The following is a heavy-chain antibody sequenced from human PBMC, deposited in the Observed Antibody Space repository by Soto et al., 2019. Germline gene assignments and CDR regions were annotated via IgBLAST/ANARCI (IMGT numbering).Heavy chain of an antibody. CDR1: GGAISSSSYY. CDR3: ARDPGIAAAPTRNYYYYGMDV. Sequence: SETLSLTCTVSGGAISSSSYYWGWIRQPPGKGLEWIGSIYYSGSTYYNPSLKSRVTISVDTSKNQFSLMLSSVTAADTAVYYCARDPGIAAAPTRNYYYYGMDVWGQGTTVTAP. V-gene: IGHV4-39*02. D-gene: IGHD6-13*01. CDR2: IYYSGST. J-gene: IGHJ6*02.